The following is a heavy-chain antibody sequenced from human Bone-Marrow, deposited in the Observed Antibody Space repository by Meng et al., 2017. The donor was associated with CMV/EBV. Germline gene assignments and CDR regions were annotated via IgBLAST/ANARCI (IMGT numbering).Heavy chain of an antibody. CDR3: ARGGWELRTFDY. V-gene: IGHV1-69*05. Sequence: SVKVSCKASGGTFSSYAISWVRQAPGQGLEWMGGIIPIFGTANYAQKFQGRVTMTRNTSISTAYMELSSLRSEDTAVYYCARGGWELRTFDYWGQGTLVTVSS. CDR1: GGTFSSYA. CDR2: IIPIFGTA. D-gene: IGHD1-26*01. J-gene: IGHJ4*02.